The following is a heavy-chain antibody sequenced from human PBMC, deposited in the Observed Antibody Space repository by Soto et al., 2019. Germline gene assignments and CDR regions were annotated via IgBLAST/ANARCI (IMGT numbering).Heavy chain of an antibody. CDR2: TYYRSKWYS. D-gene: IGHD2-2*01. V-gene: IGHV6-1*01. Sequence: PSQTLSLTCAISGDSVSSNSAAWNWIRQSPSRGLEWLGRTYYRSKWYSDYAVSVKSRITINPDTSKNQFSLQLNSVTPEDTAVYFCARANCSSTSCSQYYFDYWGQGTLVTVSS. CDR3: ARANCSSTSCSQYYFDY. J-gene: IGHJ4*02. CDR1: GDSVSSNSAA.